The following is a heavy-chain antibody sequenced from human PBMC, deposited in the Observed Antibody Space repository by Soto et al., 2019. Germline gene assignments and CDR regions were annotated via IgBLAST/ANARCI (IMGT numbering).Heavy chain of an antibody. CDR2: ISWNSGSI. J-gene: IGHJ3*02. Sequence: EVQLVESGGGLVQPGRSLRLSCAASGFTFDDYAMHWVRQAPGKGLEWVSGISWNSGSIGYADSVKGRFTISRDNAKNSLYLQMNSLRAEDTAVYYCAKERDSSGYYAFDIWGQGTMVTVSS. CDR1: GFTFDDYA. D-gene: IGHD3-22*01. V-gene: IGHV3-9*01. CDR3: AKERDSSGYYAFDI.